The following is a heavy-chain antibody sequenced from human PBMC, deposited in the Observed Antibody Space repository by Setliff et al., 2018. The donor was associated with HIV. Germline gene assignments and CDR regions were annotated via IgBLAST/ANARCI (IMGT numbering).Heavy chain of an antibody. D-gene: IGHD6-19*01. CDR2: IYTSGST. J-gene: IGHJ3*02. V-gene: IGHV4-4*08. Sequence: SETLSLTCTVSGGSISSYYWSWIRQPPGKGLEWIGYIYTSGSTNYNPSLKSRVTISVDTSKNQFSLKLSSVTAADTAVYYCAREDIAVASAFAIWGQGTMVTVSS. CDR1: GGSISSYY. CDR3: AREDIAVASAFAI.